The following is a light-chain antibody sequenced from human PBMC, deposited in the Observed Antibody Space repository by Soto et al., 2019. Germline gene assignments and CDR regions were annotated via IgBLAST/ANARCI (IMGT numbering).Light chain of an antibody. J-gene: IGKJ2*01. V-gene: IGKV4-1*01. CDR2: WAS. Sequence: DIVMTQSPDSLAVSLGERATIHCKSSQSVVYSSNNKNYLAWYQQKPGQPPKLLIYWASTRESGVPDRFSGSGSETDFTLTISSLQAEDLAVYYCQQYYSTPPTFGQGTKLEIK. CDR1: QSVVYSSNNKNY. CDR3: QQYYSTPPT.